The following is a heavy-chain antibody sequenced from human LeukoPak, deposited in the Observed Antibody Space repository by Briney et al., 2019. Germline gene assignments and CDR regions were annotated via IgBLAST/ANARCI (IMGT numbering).Heavy chain of an antibody. CDR1: GGSLSSYY. D-gene: IGHD3-22*01. CDR3: ARVGFYDGSGYYSGLFDY. CDR2: IYYSGST. Sequence: PSETLSLTCTVSGGSLSSYYWSWIRQPPGKGLEWIGYIYYSGSTVYKPSLKSRVTISVDTSKSQFSLKLSSVTAADTAVYYCARVGFYDGSGYYSGLFDYWGQGTLVTVSS. V-gene: IGHV4-59*01. J-gene: IGHJ4*02.